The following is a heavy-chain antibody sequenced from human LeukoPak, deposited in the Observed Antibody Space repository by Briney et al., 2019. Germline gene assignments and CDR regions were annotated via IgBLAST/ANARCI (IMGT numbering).Heavy chain of an antibody. Sequence: PSETLSLTCAVSGGSISSSNWWSWVRQPPGKGLEWIGEIYHSGSTNYNPSLKSRVTISVDKSKNQFSLKLSSVTAADTAVYYCASLGDQYGGNSVLDYWGQGTLVTVSS. CDR1: GGSISSSNW. V-gene: IGHV4-4*02. D-gene: IGHD4-23*01. CDR3: ASLGDQYGGNSVLDY. J-gene: IGHJ4*02. CDR2: IYHSGST.